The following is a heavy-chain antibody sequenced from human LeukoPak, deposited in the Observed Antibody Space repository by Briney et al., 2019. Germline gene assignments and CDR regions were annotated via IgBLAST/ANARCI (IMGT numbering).Heavy chain of an antibody. J-gene: IGHJ4*02. V-gene: IGHV4-39*01. CDR3: ASLYGDPDSGSYFFDY. CDR2: IYYSGST. D-gene: IGHD1-26*01. Sequence: SQTLSLTCTVSGGSISSGSYYWSWIRQPPGKGLEWIGSIYYSGSTYYNPSLKSRVTISVDTSKNQFSLKLSSVTAADTAVYYCASLYGDPDSGSYFFDYWGQGTLVTVSS. CDR1: GGSISSGSYY.